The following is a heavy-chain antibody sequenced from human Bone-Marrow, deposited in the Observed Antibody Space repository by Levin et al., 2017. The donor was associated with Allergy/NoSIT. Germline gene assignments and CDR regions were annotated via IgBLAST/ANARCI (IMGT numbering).Heavy chain of an antibody. CDR2: IYPGDSDT. CDR1: GYRFTSFW. Sequence: PGGSLRLSCKGSGYRFTSFWINWVRQMPGKGLEWMGIIYPGDSDTKYSPSFQGQITMSVDKSTSTAYLQWSSLKASDTAMYYCATGHSGGYYYSDYWGQGTLVSVSS. D-gene: IGHD3-22*01. CDR3: ATGHSGGYYYSDY. V-gene: IGHV5-51*01. J-gene: IGHJ4*02.